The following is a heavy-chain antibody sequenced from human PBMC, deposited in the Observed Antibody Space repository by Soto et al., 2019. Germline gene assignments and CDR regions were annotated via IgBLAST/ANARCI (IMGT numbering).Heavy chain of an antibody. Sequence: PGGSLRLSCAASGFTFSNYGVHWVRQAPGKGLEWVAIISHDGSNKYYADSVKGRFTISRDNSKNTLYLQMNSLRAEDMAVYYCAKDSASRAYITIFGVVVYGFDYWGQGTLVTSPQ. D-gene: IGHD3-3*01. V-gene: IGHV3-30*18. CDR1: GFTFSNYG. CDR2: ISHDGSNK. J-gene: IGHJ4*02. CDR3: AKDSASRAYITIFGVVVYGFDY.